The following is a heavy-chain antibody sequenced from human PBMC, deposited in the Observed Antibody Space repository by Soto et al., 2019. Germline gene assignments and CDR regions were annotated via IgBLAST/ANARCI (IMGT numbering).Heavy chain of an antibody. CDR3: AREGVTGYCSGGSCFPDY. CDR2: IWYDGTNK. V-gene: IGHV3-33*01. CDR1: GFSFSSYG. Sequence: GGSLRLSCAASGFSFSSYGMHWVRQAPGKGLEWVAVIWYDGTNKYYADSVKGRCTISRDNSKNTLYLQMNSLTAEDTAVYYCAREGVTGYCSGGSCFPDYWGQGTLVTVSS. J-gene: IGHJ4*02. D-gene: IGHD2-15*01.